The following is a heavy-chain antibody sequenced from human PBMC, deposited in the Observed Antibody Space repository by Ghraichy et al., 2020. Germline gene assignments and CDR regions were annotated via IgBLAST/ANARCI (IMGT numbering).Heavy chain of an antibody. CDR2: ISGSGGST. Sequence: GGSLRLSCAASGFTFSSYVMTWVRQAPGKGLEWVSGISGSGGSTYYADSVKGRFTISRDNSKNTLHLQMNSLRAEDTAVYYCAKGRTNPHFDYWGQGALVTVSS. J-gene: IGHJ4*02. CDR3: AKGRTNPHFDY. CDR1: GFTFSSYV. D-gene: IGHD1-1*01. V-gene: IGHV3-23*01.